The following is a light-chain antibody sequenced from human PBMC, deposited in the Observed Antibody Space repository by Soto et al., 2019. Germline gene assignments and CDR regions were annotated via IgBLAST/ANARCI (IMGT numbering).Light chain of an antibody. J-gene: IGKJ2*01. V-gene: IGKV3-20*01. CDR3: HQYGSSPRT. Sequence: EIVLTQSPGTLSLSPGERATLSCRASQSVSNSYLAWYQQKPGQAPRLLIYGASSRATGIPDRFSGSGSGTNFTLTITRLEPEDFAVYYCHQYGSSPRTFGQGTKLEIK. CDR1: QSVSNSY. CDR2: GAS.